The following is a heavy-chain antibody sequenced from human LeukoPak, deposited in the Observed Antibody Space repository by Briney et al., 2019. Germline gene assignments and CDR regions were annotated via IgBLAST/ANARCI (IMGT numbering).Heavy chain of an antibody. D-gene: IGHD1-26*01. V-gene: IGHV1-18*01. CDR1: GYTFTSYG. CDR3: ARVRRLGVNWFDP. Sequence: ASVKGSCKASGYTFTSYGISWGRQAPGQGREWMGWISAYNGNTNYAQKLQGRVTMTTDTSTSTAYMELRSLRSDDTAVYYCARVRRLGVNWFDPWGQGTLVTVSS. CDR2: ISAYNGNT. J-gene: IGHJ5*02.